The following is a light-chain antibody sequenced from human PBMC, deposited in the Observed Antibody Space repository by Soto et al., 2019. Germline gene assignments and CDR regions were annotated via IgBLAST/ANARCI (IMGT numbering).Light chain of an antibody. CDR1: SGDIGGNNY. J-gene: IGLJ3*02. V-gene: IGLV2-14*01. CDR3: NSFTTSSTLL. Sequence: QSGLTQPASVSGSPGQSITISCAGSSGDIGGNNYVSWFQQHPGKAPKVILHDVTIRPSGVSNRFSGSKSGNTASLTISGLQAEDGAMYYCNSFTTSSTLLFGGGTKVTVL. CDR2: DVT.